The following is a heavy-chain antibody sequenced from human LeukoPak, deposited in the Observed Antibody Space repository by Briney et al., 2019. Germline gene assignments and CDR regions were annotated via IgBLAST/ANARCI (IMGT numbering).Heavy chain of an antibody. CDR1: GFTFSSYW. J-gene: IGHJ2*01. V-gene: IGHV3-74*01. Sequence: PGGSLRLSCAASGFTFSSYWMHWVRQAPGKGLVWVSRINSDGSSTSYADSVKGRFTISRDNAKNTLYLQMNSLRAEDTAVYYCARGGRGAIRYWYFDLWGRGTLVTVSS. CDR2: INSDGSST. D-gene: IGHD3-10*01. CDR3: ARGGRGAIRYWYFDL.